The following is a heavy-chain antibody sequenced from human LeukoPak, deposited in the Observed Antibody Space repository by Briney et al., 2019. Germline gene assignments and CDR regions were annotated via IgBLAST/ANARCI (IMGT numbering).Heavy chain of an antibody. CDR3: ARDYKYAFDN. CDR1: GITFSNYA. J-gene: IGHJ4*02. V-gene: IGHV3-48*01. CDR2: IGIDSGNT. D-gene: IGHD5-24*01. Sequence: GGSLRLSCGASGITFSNYAMNWVRQAPGKGLEWISYIGIDSGNTNYADSVKGRFTISGDKAKNSLYLQMNSLRVEDTAVYYCARDYKYAFDNWGQGTLVTVSS.